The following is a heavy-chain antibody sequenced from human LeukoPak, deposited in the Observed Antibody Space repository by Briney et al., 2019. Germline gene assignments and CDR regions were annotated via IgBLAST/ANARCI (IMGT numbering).Heavy chain of an antibody. CDR1: GFTYSSYS. CDR3: ARDLWFGEFDLFDY. CDR2: ISSSSSYI. J-gene: IGHJ4*02. Sequence: GGSLRLSCAASGFTYSSYSMNWVRQAPGKGLEWVSSISSSSSYIYYADSVKGRFTISRDNAKNSLYLQMNSLRAEDTAVYYCARDLWFGEFDLFDYWGQGTLVTVSS. V-gene: IGHV3-21*01. D-gene: IGHD3-10*01.